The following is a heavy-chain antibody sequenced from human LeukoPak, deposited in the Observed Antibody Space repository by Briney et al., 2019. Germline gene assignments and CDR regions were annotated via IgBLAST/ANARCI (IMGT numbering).Heavy chain of an antibody. J-gene: IGHJ4*02. V-gene: IGHV1-24*01. D-gene: IGHD6-13*01. CDR2: FDPEDGET. CDR3: ATESKRYSSPDY. Sequence: ASVKVSCKVSGYTLTELSMHWVRQAPGKGLEWMGGFDPEDGETIYAQKFQGRVIMTEDTSTDTAYMELSSLRSEDTAVYYCATESKRYSSPDYWGQGTLVTVSS. CDR1: GYTLTELS.